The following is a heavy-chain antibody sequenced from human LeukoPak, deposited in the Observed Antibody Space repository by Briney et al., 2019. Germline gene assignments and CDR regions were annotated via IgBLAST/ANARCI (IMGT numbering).Heavy chain of an antibody. D-gene: IGHD3-3*01. CDR3: AKILARPTYYDFWRGSEKFDP. CDR2: ISGSGGST. V-gene: IGHV3-23*01. Sequence: PGGSLRLSCAASGFTFSSYAMSWVRQAPGKGLEWVSAISGSGGSTYYADSVKGRFTISRDNSKNTLYLQMNSLRAEDTAVYYCAKILARPTYYDFWRGSEKFDPWGQGTLVTVSS. J-gene: IGHJ5*02. CDR1: GFTFSSYA.